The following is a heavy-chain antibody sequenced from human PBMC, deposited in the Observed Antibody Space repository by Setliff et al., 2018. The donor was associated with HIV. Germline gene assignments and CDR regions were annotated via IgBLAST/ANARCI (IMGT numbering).Heavy chain of an antibody. CDR1: GGSINTYY. J-gene: IGHJ4*02. CDR3: ARDGYLVGATRFDY. Sequence: PSETLSLTCTVSGGSINTYYWSWIRQPPGKGLEWIGYIHYTGSTTYNPSLKSRVTISVDTSKNQFSLNLSSVTAADTAVYYCARDGYLVGATRFDYWGQGTLVTVSS. V-gene: IGHV4-59*12. D-gene: IGHD1-26*01. CDR2: IHYTGST.